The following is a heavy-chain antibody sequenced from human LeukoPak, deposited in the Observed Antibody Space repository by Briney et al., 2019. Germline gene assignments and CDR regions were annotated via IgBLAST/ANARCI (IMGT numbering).Heavy chain of an antibody. D-gene: IGHD5-12*01. V-gene: IGHV5-51*01. Sequence: GESLKISCKGSGYSFTSYWIGWVRQMPGKGLEWMGIIYPGDSDTRYGPSFQGQVTISADKSISTAYLQWSSLKASDTAMYYCARSGESWLRLVNYFDYWGQGTLVTVSS. CDR3: ARSGESWLRLVNYFDY. CDR1: GYSFTSYW. J-gene: IGHJ4*02. CDR2: IYPGDSDT.